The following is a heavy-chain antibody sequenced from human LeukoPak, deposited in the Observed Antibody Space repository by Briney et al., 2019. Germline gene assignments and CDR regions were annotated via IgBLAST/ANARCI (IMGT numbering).Heavy chain of an antibody. CDR1: GFTISSNY. CDR2: IYSGGST. Sequence: XAAXGFTISSNYMSGGRQAPGKGLEGVSVIYSGGSTDYADAVEGRVTISRDNSKNTLYLQMNSLRADDTAVYYCARAVPPVMTFDYWGQGTLVTVSS. J-gene: IGHJ4*02. D-gene: IGHD2-21*01. CDR3: ARAVPPVMTFDY. V-gene: IGHV3-53*01.